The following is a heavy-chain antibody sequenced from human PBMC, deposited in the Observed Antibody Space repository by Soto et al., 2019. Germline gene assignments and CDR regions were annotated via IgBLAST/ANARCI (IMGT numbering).Heavy chain of an antibody. CDR1: GYTFTGHH. J-gene: IGHJ4*02. Sequence: ASVKVSCKTSGYTFTGHHIHWVRQAPGQGLEWMGWINPISGGTKYREKFQGRVSITRDKSSSTAYMELSSLTSGDSAVYYCAKDGRHCSGGSCHQGHWGQGTLVTVSS. V-gene: IGHV1-2*02. D-gene: IGHD2-15*01. CDR3: AKDGRHCSGGSCHQGH. CDR2: INPISGGT.